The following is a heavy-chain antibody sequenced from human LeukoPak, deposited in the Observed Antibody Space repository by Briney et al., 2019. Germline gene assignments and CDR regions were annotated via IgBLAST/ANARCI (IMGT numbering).Heavy chain of an antibody. CDR1: GGTFSSYA. CDR2: IIPSGGSA. Sequence: SVKVSCKASGGTFSSYAISWVRQAPGQGLEWMGVIIPSGGSAIYAQKFQDRATLTMDMSTTTVYMELSSLRSDDTAMYYCTRTVGSYFDYWGQGTLVTVSS. CDR3: TRTVGSYFDY. D-gene: IGHD3-10*01. J-gene: IGHJ4*02. V-gene: IGHV1-69*10.